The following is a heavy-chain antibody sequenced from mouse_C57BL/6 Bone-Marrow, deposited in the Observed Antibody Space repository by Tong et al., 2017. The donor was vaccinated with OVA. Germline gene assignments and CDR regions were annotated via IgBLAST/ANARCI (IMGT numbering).Heavy chain of an antibody. D-gene: IGHD2-1*01. CDR1: CFNIKDDY. CDR2: IDPENGDT. CDR3: THGNYDWYFDV. J-gene: IGHJ1*03. Sequence: EVQLQESGAELVRPGASVKLSCTASCFNIKDDYMHWVKQRPEQGLEWIGWIDPENGDTEYASKFQGKATITADTSSNTAYLQLSSLTSEDTAVYYCTHGNYDWYFDVWGTGATVTVSS. V-gene: IGHV14-4*01.